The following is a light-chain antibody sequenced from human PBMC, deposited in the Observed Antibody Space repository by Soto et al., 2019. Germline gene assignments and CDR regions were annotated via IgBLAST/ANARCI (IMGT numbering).Light chain of an antibody. CDR3: QPYGSSFA. Sequence: EIVLTQAPGTLSLSPGEIATLSCRASQSVSSSYLAWYQQKPGQAPRLLIYVSSSRATCIPDRFSGSGSGTDFTLTVSRMGLDDLEVYCCQPYGSSFAFGGGKKVDI. J-gene: IGKJ4*01. CDR1: QSVSSSY. V-gene: IGKV3-20*01. CDR2: VSS.